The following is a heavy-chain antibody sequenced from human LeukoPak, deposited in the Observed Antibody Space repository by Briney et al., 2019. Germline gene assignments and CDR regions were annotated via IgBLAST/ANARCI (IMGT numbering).Heavy chain of an antibody. CDR2: IYPGDSDT. Sequence: GESLKISCKGSGYSFTSYWIGWVRQMPGKGLEWMGIIYPGDSDTRYSPSFQGQVTISADKSISTAYLQWSSLKASDTAMYYCARGTGVRYCSNGVCYTSDYWGQGTLVTVSS. D-gene: IGHD2-8*01. J-gene: IGHJ4*02. V-gene: IGHV5-51*01. CDR3: ARGTGVRYCSNGVCYTSDY. CDR1: GYSFTSYW.